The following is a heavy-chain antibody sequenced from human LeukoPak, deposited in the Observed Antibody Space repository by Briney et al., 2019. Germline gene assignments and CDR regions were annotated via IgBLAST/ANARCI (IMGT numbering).Heavy chain of an antibody. J-gene: IGHJ4*02. CDR1: GYTFSGYY. V-gene: IGHV1-2*02. D-gene: IGHD3-16*01. Sequence: ASVKVSCKASGYTFSGYYMHWVRQAPGQGLELMGWIHPNSGGTKYAQRFQGRVTMTRDTSISTAYMELSRLRSDDTAVYYCARDLGFTDGGDSDWGQGTLVTVSS. CDR2: IHPNSGGT. CDR3: ARDLGFTDGGDSD.